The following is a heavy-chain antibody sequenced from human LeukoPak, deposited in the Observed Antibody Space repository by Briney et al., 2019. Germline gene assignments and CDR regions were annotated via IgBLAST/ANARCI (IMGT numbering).Heavy chain of an antibody. Sequence: PGGSLRLSCAASGFTVSSSYMSWVRQAPGKGLEWVSIISSAGTTYYADSVKGRFTISRDNSKNTVYLQVNSLRDEDTAVYYCARDLEAANTYYFDYGGQGTMVTVSS. CDR2: ISSAGTT. CDR3: ARDLEAANTYYFDY. V-gene: IGHV3-66*01. J-gene: IGHJ4*02. CDR1: GFTVSSSY. D-gene: IGHD6-13*01.